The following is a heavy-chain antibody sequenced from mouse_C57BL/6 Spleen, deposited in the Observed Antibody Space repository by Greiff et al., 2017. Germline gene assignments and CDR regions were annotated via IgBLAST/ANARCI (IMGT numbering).Heavy chain of an antibody. CDR1: GYSFTDYN. CDR2: INPNYGTT. D-gene: IGHD4-1*01. Sequence: VQLKQSGPELVKPGASVKISCKASGYSFTDYNMNWVKQSNGKSLEWIGVINPNYGTTSYNQKFKGKATLTVDQSSSTADMQLNSLTSEDSAVYYCARGYTGTGEYFDYWGQGTTLTVSS. V-gene: IGHV1-39*01. J-gene: IGHJ2*01. CDR3: ARGYTGTGEYFDY.